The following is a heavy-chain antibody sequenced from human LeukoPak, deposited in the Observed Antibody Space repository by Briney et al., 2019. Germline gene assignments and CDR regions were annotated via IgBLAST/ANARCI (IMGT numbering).Heavy chain of an antibody. CDR2: IAYDGSNK. V-gene: IGHV3-30*18. Sequence: GGSLRLSCAASGFXFSSYGIHWVRQAPGKGLEWVAVIAYDGSNKYYADYVKGRFTISRDNSKNTLYLQMNSLRPEDTAVYYCAKDRSSGWYSFQHWGQGTLVSVSS. D-gene: IGHD6-19*01. J-gene: IGHJ1*01. CDR1: GFXFSSYG. CDR3: AKDRSSGWYSFQH.